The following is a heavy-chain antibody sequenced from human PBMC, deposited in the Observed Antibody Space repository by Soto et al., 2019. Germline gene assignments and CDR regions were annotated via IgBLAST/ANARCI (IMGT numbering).Heavy chain of an antibody. Sequence: QVQLQESGPGLVKPSETLSLTCTVSGGSISSYYWSWIRQPPGKGLEWIGHIYYSGSTNYNPSLKSRVTIPVDTSKNQFSRKLSSVTAADTAVYYCARDSRWGQGGSYRRGEPFDILGQGTMVPVSS. V-gene: IGHV4-59*01. J-gene: IGHJ3*02. D-gene: IGHD3-16*02. CDR1: GGSISSYY. CDR2: IYYSGST. CDR3: ARDSRWGQGGSYRRGEPFDI.